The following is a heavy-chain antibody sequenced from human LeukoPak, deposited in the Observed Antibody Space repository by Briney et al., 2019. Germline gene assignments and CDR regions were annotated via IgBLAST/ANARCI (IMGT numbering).Heavy chain of an antibody. D-gene: IGHD6-6*01. CDR3: ARGMYSSSGY. Sequence: ASVKVSCKASGYTFTGYYMNWVRQAPGQGLEWVGRINPNSGGTNYAQKFQGRVTMTRDTSISTAYMELSRLRSDDTAVYYCARGMYSSSGYWGQGTLVTVSS. J-gene: IGHJ4*02. CDR1: GYTFTGYY. CDR2: INPNSGGT. V-gene: IGHV1-2*06.